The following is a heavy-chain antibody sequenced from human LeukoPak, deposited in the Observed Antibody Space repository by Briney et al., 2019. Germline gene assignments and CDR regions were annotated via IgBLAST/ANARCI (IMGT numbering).Heavy chain of an antibody. CDR2: ISGSGGST. CDR3: AKRYCSGGSCYFYYYFGMDV. Sequence: AGGSLRLSCAASGFTFSSYAMSWVRQAPGKGLEWVSAISGSGGSTYYADSVKGRSTISRDNSKNTLYLQMNSLRAEDTAVYYCAKRYCSGGSCYFYYYFGMDVWGQGTTVTVSS. D-gene: IGHD2-15*01. CDR1: GFTFSSYA. J-gene: IGHJ6*02. V-gene: IGHV3-23*01.